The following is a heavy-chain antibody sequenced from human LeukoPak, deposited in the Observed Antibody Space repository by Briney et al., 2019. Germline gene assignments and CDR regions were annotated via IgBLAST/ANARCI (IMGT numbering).Heavy chain of an antibody. V-gene: IGHV4-38-2*01. J-gene: IGHJ5*02. Sequence: SETLSLTCAVSGYSISSGYYWGWIRQPPGKGLEWIGSIYHSGSTYYNPSLKSRVTISVDTSKNQFSLKLSSVTAADTAVYYCARHQLPGRYTLFGVVIGSWFDPWGQGTLVTVSS. D-gene: IGHD3-3*01. CDR3: ARHQLPGRYTLFGVVIGSWFDP. CDR2: IYHSGST. CDR1: GYSISSGYY.